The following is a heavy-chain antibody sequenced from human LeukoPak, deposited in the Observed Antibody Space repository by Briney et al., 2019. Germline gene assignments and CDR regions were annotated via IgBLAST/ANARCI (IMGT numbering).Heavy chain of an antibody. Sequence: PSETLSLTCTVSGGSISSSSYYWGWIRQPPGKGLEWIGSIYYSGSTYYNPSLKSRVTISVDTSKNQFSLKLSSVTAADTAVYYCARVYRGPTKPYYYYMDVWGKGTTVTVSS. D-gene: IGHD2-8*01. CDR3: ARVYRGPTKPYYYYMDV. CDR1: GGSISSSSYY. V-gene: IGHV4-39*07. J-gene: IGHJ6*03. CDR2: IYYSGST.